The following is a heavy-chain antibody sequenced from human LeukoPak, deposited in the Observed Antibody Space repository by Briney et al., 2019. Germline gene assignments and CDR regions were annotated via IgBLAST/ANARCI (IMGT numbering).Heavy chain of an antibody. V-gene: IGHV4-61*01. J-gene: IGHJ4*02. CDR3: ARKTGDLYYFDY. Sequence: SETLSLTCAVSGGSVSSGSYYWSWIRQPPGKGLEWIGYIYYTGNTNYNPSLKSRVTISVDTSKNQFSLRLSSVTAADTAVYYCARKTGDLYYFDYWGQGTLVTVSS. CDR2: IYYTGNT. D-gene: IGHD7-27*01. CDR1: GGSVSSGSYY.